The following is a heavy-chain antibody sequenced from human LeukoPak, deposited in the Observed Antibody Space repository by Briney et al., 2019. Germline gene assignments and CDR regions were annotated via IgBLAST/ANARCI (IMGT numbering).Heavy chain of an antibody. CDR3: ARSRYYDSSGYYYVQGYYFDY. D-gene: IGHD3-22*01. Sequence: SETLSLTCTVSGGSISSYYWSWIRQPPGKGLEWIGYIYYSGSTNYNPSLKSRVTISVDTSKNQFSLKLSSVTAADTAVYYCARSRYYDSSGYYYVQGYYFDYWGQGTLVTVSS. J-gene: IGHJ4*02. V-gene: IGHV4-59*08. CDR1: GGSISSYY. CDR2: IYYSGST.